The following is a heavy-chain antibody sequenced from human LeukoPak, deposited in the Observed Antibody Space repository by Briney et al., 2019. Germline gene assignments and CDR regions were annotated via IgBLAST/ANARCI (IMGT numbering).Heavy chain of an antibody. J-gene: IGHJ6*03. CDR1: GVSISSHD. CDR3: AKGEYSRTSYYHYYMDV. D-gene: IGHD6-6*01. CDR2: SHYSGDT. Sequence: SETLSLTCTVSGVSISSHDWSWIRQSPGKGLEWIGYSHYSGDTSYNPSLKNRVTISLDTSTNQFSLRLTSVTAADTAVYFCAKGEYSRTSYYHYYMDVWGKGTTVTVFS. V-gene: IGHV4-59*11.